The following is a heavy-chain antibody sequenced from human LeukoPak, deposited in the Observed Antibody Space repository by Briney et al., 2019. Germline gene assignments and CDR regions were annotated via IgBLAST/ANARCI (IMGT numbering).Heavy chain of an antibody. CDR3: ARSYYYDYRQIDY. CDR2: IYHSGST. D-gene: IGHD3-22*01. CDR1: GYSISSGYY. Sequence: PSETLSLTCAVSGYSISSGYYWGWIRQPPGKGLEWIGSIYHSGSTYYNPSLKSRVTISVDTSKNQFSLNLYSVTAADTAVFYCARSYYYDYRQIDYWGQGTLVTVSS. J-gene: IGHJ4*02. V-gene: IGHV4-38-2*01.